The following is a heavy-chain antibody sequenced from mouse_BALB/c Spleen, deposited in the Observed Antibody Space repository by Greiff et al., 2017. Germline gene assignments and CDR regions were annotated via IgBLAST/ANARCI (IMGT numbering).Heavy chain of an antibody. CDR2: ISDGGSYT. CDR1: GFTFSDYY. Sequence: EVQLVESGGGLVKPGGSLKLSCAASGFTFSDYYMYWVRQTPEKRLEWVATISDGGSYTYYPDSVKGRFTISRDNAKNNLYLQMSSLKSEDTAMYYCARAEDWFAYWGQGTLVTVSA. V-gene: IGHV5-4*02. J-gene: IGHJ3*01. CDR3: ARAEDWFAY.